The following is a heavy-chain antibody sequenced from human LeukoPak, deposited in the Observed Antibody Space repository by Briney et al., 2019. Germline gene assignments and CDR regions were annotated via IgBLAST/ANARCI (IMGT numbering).Heavy chain of an antibody. CDR1: RYIFTSYY. CDR3: VRDRGSSWFADY. Sequence: ASVKVSCKASRYIFTSYYIHWVRQAPGQGLEWMGWINPNNGGTKYAQKFQGRVTMTTDTSITTAYMELSRLRSDDTAMYYCVRDRGSSWFADYRGQGTLLTVSS. CDR2: INPNNGGT. V-gene: IGHV1-2*02. D-gene: IGHD6-13*01. J-gene: IGHJ4*02.